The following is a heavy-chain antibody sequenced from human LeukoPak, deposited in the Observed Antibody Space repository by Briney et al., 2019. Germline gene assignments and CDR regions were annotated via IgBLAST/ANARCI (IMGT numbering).Heavy chain of an antibody. CDR1: GFTFSSYA. CDR3: AKAPVGYCSGGSCFWFDP. V-gene: IGHV3-23*01. J-gene: IGHJ5*02. Sequence: GGSLRLSCAASGFTFSSYAMSWVRQAPGKGLEWVSGISGSGGSTYYADSVKGRFTISRDNSKNTLYLQMNSLRAEDTAIYYCAKAPVGYCSGGSCFWFDPWGQGTLVTVSS. CDR2: ISGSGGST. D-gene: IGHD2-15*01.